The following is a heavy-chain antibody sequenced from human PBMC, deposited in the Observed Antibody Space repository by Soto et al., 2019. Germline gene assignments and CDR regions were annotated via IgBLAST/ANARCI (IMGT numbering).Heavy chain of an antibody. J-gene: IGHJ3*02. CDR2: ISYDGSNK. CDR1: GFTFSSYA. D-gene: IGHD6-6*01. CDR3: ARDWRPEYSSSSGAFDI. V-gene: IGHV3-30-3*01. Sequence: QVQLVESGGGVVQPGRTLRLSCAASGFTFSSYAMHWVRQAPGKGLEWVAVISYDGSNKYYADSVKGRFTISRDNSKNTLYLQMNSLRAEDTAVYYCARDWRPEYSSSSGAFDIWGQGTMVTVSS.